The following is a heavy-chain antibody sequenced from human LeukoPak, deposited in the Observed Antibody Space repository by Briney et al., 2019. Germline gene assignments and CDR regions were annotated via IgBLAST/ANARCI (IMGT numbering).Heavy chain of an antibody. J-gene: IGHJ5*02. CDR2: IYSTGST. CDR3: ARHFKHVRSGTQHWFDP. D-gene: IGHD1-14*01. CDR1: GGSIANYY. Sequence: SETLSLTCTVSGGSIANYYWSWVRQPPGGRLEWIGFIYSTGSTNYNPSLRSRLTISVDTSKNQFSLKLGSVTAADTAVYYCARHFKHVRSGTQHWFDPWGQGTLVTVSS. V-gene: IGHV4-4*09.